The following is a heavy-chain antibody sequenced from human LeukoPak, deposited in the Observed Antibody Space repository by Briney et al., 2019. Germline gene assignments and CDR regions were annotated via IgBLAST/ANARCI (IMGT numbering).Heavy chain of an antibody. Sequence: SETLSLTCVVSSGSINNQYWTWIRQPPGKGLEWIGYIYDTGNTNYNPSLKSRVNISIGTSKNQFSLKLTSVTAADTAVYYCARDQVGYGLDYWGQGTLVTVSS. D-gene: IGHD5-18*01. V-gene: IGHV4-59*11. CDR2: IYDTGNT. J-gene: IGHJ4*02. CDR1: SGSINNQY. CDR3: ARDQVGYGLDY.